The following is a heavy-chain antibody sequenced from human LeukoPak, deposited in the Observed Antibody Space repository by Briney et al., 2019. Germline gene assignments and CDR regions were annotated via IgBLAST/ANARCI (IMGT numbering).Heavy chain of an antibody. CDR3: ARGPPHSGYDLFYYYMDV. Sequence: ASVKVSCKASGYTFTSFDMNWVRQATGQGLEWMGWMNPNSGNTGYAQKFQGRVTMTRNTSISTAYMELSSLRSEDTAVYYCARGPPHSGYDLFYYYMDVWGKGTTVTVSS. CDR1: GYTFTSFD. CDR2: MNPNSGNT. J-gene: IGHJ6*03. V-gene: IGHV1-8*01. D-gene: IGHD5-12*01.